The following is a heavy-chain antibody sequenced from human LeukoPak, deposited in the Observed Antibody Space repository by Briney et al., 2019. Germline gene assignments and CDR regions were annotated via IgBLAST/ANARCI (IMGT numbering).Heavy chain of an antibody. V-gene: IGHV5-51*01. CDR3: ARRRGTSSGHYFDY. Sequence: GESLKISCKGSGYSFSNYWIGWVRQMPGKGLEWMGIIYPGDSDSRSSPSFQGQVTISADRSISTAYLQWSSLKASDTAMYYCARRRGTSSGHYFDYWGQGTLVTVSS. D-gene: IGHD3-22*01. CDR1: GYSFSNYW. J-gene: IGHJ4*02. CDR2: IYPGDSDS.